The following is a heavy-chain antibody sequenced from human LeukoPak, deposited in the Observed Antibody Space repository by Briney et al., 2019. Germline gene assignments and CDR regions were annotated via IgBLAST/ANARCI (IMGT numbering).Heavy chain of an antibody. CDR2: IYYSGST. J-gene: IGHJ6*03. Sequence: GSLRLSCAASGFTFSSYAMSWVRQPPGKGLEWIGSIYYSGSTYYNPSLKSRVTISVDTSMNQFSLKLSSVTAADTAVYYCARVYVRFGSYYMDVWGKGTTVTVSS. CDR3: ARVYVRFGSYYMDV. CDR1: GFTFSSYA. D-gene: IGHD3-16*01. V-gene: IGHV4-39*07.